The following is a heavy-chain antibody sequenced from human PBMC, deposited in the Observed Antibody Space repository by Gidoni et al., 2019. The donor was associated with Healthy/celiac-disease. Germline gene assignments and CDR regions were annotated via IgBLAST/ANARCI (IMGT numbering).Heavy chain of an antibody. J-gene: IGHJ4*02. D-gene: IGHD3-22*01. CDR2: ISSSGSTI. Sequence: EVQLVESGGGLVQPGGSLRLSCAASGFTFSSYEMNWVRQAPGKGLEWVSYISSSGSTIYYADSLKGRFTISRDNAKNSLYLQMNSLRAEDTAVYYCARENHYYDSSGIDYWGQGTLVTVSS. CDR1: GFTFSSYE. V-gene: IGHV3-48*03. CDR3: ARENHYYDSSGIDY.